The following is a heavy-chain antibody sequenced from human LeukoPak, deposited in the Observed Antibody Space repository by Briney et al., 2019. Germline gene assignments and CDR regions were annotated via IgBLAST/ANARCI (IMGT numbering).Heavy chain of an antibody. CDR1: GFTFSAFW. CDR2: IKDDGSEK. J-gene: IGHJ5*02. Sequence: GGSLRLSCAASGFTFSAFWMGWVRQAPGKGLEWVASIKDDGSEKYYVDSVKGRFIISRDNAKNSLYLQMSSLRAEDAAVYYFVINRRGGDKERGSWGQGPLFTVSS. V-gene: IGHV3-7*01. D-gene: IGHD2-21*01. CDR3: VINRRGGDKERGS.